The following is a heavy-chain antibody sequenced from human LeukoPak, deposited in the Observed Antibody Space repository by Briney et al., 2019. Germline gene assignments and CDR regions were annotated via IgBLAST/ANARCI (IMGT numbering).Heavy chain of an antibody. CDR3: ARVGDFWSGYYRPFDY. CDR1: GGTFSSYA. Sequence: SVKVSCKASGGTFSSYAISWVRPAPGQGLEWMGGIIHIFGTANYAQKFQGRVTITADESTSTAYMELSSLRSEDTAVYYCARVGDFWSGYYRPFDYWGQGTLVTVSS. J-gene: IGHJ4*02. D-gene: IGHD3-3*01. V-gene: IGHV1-69*13. CDR2: IIHIFGTA.